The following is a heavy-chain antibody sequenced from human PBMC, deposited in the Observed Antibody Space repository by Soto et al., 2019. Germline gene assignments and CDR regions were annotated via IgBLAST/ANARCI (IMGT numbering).Heavy chain of an antibody. V-gene: IGHV1-3*05. Sequence: QVQLVQSGAEEKKPGASVKVPCKASGYTFTGYAMHWVRQAPEQRLEWMGWINAGNGNTKYSQKFQGRVTITRDTSASTAYMELSSLRSEDTAVYYCARAVAVAADFDYWGQGTLVTVSS. CDR2: INAGNGNT. CDR1: GYTFTGYA. D-gene: IGHD6-19*01. CDR3: ARAVAVAADFDY. J-gene: IGHJ4*02.